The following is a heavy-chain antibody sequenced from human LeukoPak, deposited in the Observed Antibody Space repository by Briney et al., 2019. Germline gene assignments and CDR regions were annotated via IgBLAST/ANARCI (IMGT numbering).Heavy chain of an antibody. J-gene: IGHJ4*02. Sequence: PSETLSLTCTVSGVSISSYYWSWIRQPPGKGLEWIGEINHSGSACYNPSLKSRVTISVDTSKNQFSLKLSSVTAADTAVYYCARVGPYYGSGSYKFDYWGQGTLVTVSS. D-gene: IGHD3-10*01. V-gene: IGHV4-34*01. CDR2: INHSGSA. CDR1: GVSISSYY. CDR3: ARVGPYYGSGSYKFDY.